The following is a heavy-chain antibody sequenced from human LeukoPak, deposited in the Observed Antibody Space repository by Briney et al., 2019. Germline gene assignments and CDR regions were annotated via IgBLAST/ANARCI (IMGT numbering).Heavy chain of an antibody. CDR3: ARHIRIAVAGTWYFDL. J-gene: IGHJ2*01. CDR1: GGSISSSSYY. D-gene: IGHD6-19*01. V-gene: IGHV4-39*01. Sequence: SETLSLTCTVSGGSISSSSYYWGWIRQPPGKGLEWIGSIYYSGSTYYNPSLKSRVTISVDTSKNQFSLKLSSVTAADTAVYCCARHIRIAVAGTWYFDLWGRGTQVTVSS. CDR2: IYYSGST.